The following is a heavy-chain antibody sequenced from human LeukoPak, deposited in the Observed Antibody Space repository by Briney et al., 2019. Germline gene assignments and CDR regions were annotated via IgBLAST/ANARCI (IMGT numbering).Heavy chain of an antibody. V-gene: IGHV4-59*01. CDR3: ARGRNRGVVDY. J-gene: IGHJ4*02. CDR2: IYYSGST. CDR1: GGSISSYY. D-gene: IGHD3-16*01. Sequence: QASETLSLTCTVSGGSISSYYWSWIRQPPGKGLEWIGYIYYSGSTNYNPSLKSRVTISVDTSKNQFSLKLSSVTAADTAVYYCARGRNRGVVDYWGQGTLVTVSS.